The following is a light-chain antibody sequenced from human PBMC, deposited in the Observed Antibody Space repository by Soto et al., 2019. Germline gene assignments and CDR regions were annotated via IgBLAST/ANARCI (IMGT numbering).Light chain of an antibody. CDR3: QHYISYSEA. CDR1: QTISSW. V-gene: IGKV1-5*03. Sequence: DIQMTQSPCILSGSVGDRVTITCRASQTISSWLAWYQQKPGKAPKLLIYKASTLKSGVPSRFSGSGSGTEFTLTISSLQPDDFATYYCQHYISYSEAFGQGTKVDIK. CDR2: KAS. J-gene: IGKJ1*01.